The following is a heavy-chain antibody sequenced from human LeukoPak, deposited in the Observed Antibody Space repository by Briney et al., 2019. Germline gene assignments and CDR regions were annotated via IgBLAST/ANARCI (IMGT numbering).Heavy chain of an antibody. D-gene: IGHD6-19*01. CDR3: ARHSSGNFDY. V-gene: IGHV4-39*01. J-gene: IGHJ4*02. CDR1: CGSISSSSYY. Sequence: SETLPLTRPGSCGSISSSSYYWGWIRHPPGKGLEWIGSIYYSGSTYYNPSLKSRVTISVDTSKNQFSLKLSSVTAADTAVYYCARHSSGNFDYWGQGTLVTVPS. CDR2: IYYSGST.